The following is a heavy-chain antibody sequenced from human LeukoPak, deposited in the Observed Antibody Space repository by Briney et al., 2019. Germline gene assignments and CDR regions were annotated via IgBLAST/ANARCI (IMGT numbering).Heavy chain of an antibody. Sequence: SSETLSLTCTVSGGTISSYYWNWIRQPPGKGLEWIGYIHSSGSTRYNPSLKSRVTISVDTSKNQFSLKLSSVTAADTAVYYCARIPDKYYYGSGRLYYFDYWGQGTLVTVSS. V-gene: IGHV4-59*01. D-gene: IGHD3-10*01. CDR3: ARIPDKYYYGSGRLYYFDY. J-gene: IGHJ4*02. CDR2: IHSSGST. CDR1: GGTISSYY.